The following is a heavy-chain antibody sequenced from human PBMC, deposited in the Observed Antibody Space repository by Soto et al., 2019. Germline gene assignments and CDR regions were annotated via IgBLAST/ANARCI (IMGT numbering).Heavy chain of an antibody. V-gene: IGHV3-7*01. Sequence: EVQLVESGGNLVQPGSLRLSCAASGFTFSSYWMSWVRQAPGKGLEWVANIKQDGSEEYYLDSVEGRFAISRDNAKNSLYLQMNSLRAEDTAVYYCARLYADFWSGFPWGQGTLVTVSS. J-gene: IGHJ5*02. CDR1: GFTFSSYW. CDR3: ARLYADFWSGFP. D-gene: IGHD3-3*01. CDR2: IKQDGSEE.